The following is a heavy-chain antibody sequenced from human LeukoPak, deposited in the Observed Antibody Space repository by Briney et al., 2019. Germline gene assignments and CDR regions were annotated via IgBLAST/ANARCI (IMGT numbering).Heavy chain of an antibody. CDR3: ARASMVRGVIMTEKNAFDI. CDR2: IIPIFGTA. V-gene: IGHV1-69*05. J-gene: IGHJ3*02. CDR1: GGTFCSYA. D-gene: IGHD3-10*01. Sequence: SVKVSCKASGGTFCSYAISWVRQAPGQGLEWMGGIIPIFGTANYAQKFQGRVTITTDESTSTAYMELSSLRSEDTAVYYCARASMVRGVIMTEKNAFDIWGQGTMVTVSS.